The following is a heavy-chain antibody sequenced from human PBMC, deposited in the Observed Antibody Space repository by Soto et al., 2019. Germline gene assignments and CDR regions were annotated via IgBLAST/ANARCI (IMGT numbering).Heavy chain of an antibody. D-gene: IGHD3-10*01. Sequence: SETLSLTCAVYDGSFSVYYWSWIRQPPGKGLEWIGEINHSGSTNYNPSLKSRVTISVDTSKNQFSLKLSSVTAADTAVYYCARVSGIYYYGMDVWGQGTTVT. CDR1: DGSFSVYY. CDR2: INHSGST. CDR3: ARVSGIYYYGMDV. J-gene: IGHJ6*02. V-gene: IGHV4-34*01.